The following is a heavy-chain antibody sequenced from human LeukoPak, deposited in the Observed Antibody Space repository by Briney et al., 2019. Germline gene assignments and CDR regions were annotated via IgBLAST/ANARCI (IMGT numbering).Heavy chain of an antibody. CDR2: ISSSSSYI. Sequence: GGSLRLSCAASGFTFSSYSMNWVRQAPGKGLEWVSSISSSSSYIYYADSVKGRFTISRDNAKNSLYLQMNSLRAEDTAVYYCARRGETTYYYGSGSYYFDYWGQGTLVTVSS. V-gene: IGHV3-21*01. D-gene: IGHD3-10*01. CDR3: ARRGETTYYYGSGSYYFDY. CDR1: GFTFSSYS. J-gene: IGHJ4*02.